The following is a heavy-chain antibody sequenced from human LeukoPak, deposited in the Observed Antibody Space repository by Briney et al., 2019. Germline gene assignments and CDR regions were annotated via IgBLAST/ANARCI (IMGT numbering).Heavy chain of an antibody. J-gene: IGHJ6*02. Sequence: ASVKVSCKASGYTFTSYYTHWVRQAPGQGLEWMGIINPSGGSTSYAQKFQGRVTMTRDTSTSTVYMELSSLRSEDTAVYYCARGQLWLLKNYGMDVWGQGTTVTVSS. V-gene: IGHV1-46*01. CDR1: GYTFTSYY. D-gene: IGHD5-18*01. CDR2: INPSGGST. CDR3: ARGQLWLLKNYGMDV.